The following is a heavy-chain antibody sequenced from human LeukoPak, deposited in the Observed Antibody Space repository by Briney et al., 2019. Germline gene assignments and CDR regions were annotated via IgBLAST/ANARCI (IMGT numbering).Heavy chain of an antibody. CDR1: GGSINNYY. Sequence: SETLSLTCTVSGGSINNYYWSRFRQPAGKGLEWIGRIYASGSTNYNPSLKSRVTISVDKSKNQVSLNLSSVTAAGTAVYYCARENDDTTFDYWGQGTLVTVSS. J-gene: IGHJ4*02. V-gene: IGHV4-4*07. CDR3: ARENDDTTFDY. CDR2: IYASGST. D-gene: IGHD1-1*01.